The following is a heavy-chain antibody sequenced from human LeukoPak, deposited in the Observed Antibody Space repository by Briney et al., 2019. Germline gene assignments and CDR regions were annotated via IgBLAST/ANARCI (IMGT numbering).Heavy chain of an antibody. CDR1: GFTFDDYG. CDR3: ARDLSGYSDY. J-gene: IGHJ4*02. V-gene: IGHV3-20*04. CDR2: INWNGGST. Sequence: PGGSLRLSCAASGFTFDDYGMSWVRQAPGKGLEWVSGINWNGGSTGYADSVKGRFTISRDTAKNTLYLEMNSLGAEDTAVYYCARDLSGYSDYWGQGTLVTVSS. D-gene: IGHD2-15*01.